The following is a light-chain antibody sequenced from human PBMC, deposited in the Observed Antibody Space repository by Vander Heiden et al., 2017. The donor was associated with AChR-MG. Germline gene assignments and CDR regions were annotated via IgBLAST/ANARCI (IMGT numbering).Light chain of an antibody. CDR1: QDINNY. J-gene: IGKJ4*01. V-gene: IGKV1-33*01. CDR3: QQYDSLPLT. CDR2: DAS. Sequence: DIQMTQSPSSLSASVGDRVTITCQASQDINNYLNWYQQKPGKAPKVLIHDASTLQAGVPSRFSGSGSGTDFTFTISSLQPEDIGTYYCQQYDSLPLTFGGGTKVEMK.